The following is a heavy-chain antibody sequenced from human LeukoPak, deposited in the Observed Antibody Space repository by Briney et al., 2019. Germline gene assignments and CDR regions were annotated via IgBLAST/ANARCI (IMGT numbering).Heavy chain of an antibody. Sequence: GGSLRLSCVASGFPFSSYWMTWVRQAPGKGLEWVAIIKQDGSKKSYVDSVKGRFTISRDNAKNSLYLQMNSLRAEDTAIYYCTRVGYIDEEIDYWGQGTLFTVSS. CDR3: TRVGYIDEEIDY. J-gene: IGHJ4*02. D-gene: IGHD5-24*01. CDR2: IKQDGSKK. CDR1: GFPFSSYW. V-gene: IGHV3-7*04.